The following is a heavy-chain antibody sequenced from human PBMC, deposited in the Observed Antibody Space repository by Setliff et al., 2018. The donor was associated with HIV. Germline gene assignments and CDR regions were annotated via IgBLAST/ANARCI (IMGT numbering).Heavy chain of an antibody. D-gene: IGHD3-3*01. V-gene: IGHV3-33*01. CDR3: ARVLLITNAVYGVVSNQFDP. CDR2: IWYDGSDK. Sequence: PGGSLRLSCAASGFTFSTYGMHWVRQAPGKGLEWVALIWYDGSDKYYADSVKGRFTASRDNAKRSLYLQMNSLRAEDTAVYYCARVLLITNAVYGVVSNQFDPWGQGTLVTVSS. J-gene: IGHJ5*02. CDR1: GFTFSTYG.